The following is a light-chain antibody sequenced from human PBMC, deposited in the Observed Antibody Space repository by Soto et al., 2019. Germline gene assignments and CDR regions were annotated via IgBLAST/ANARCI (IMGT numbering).Light chain of an antibody. J-gene: IGKJ1*01. CDR2: AAS. Sequence: DIQMTQSPSSLSAAIGVRVTITCRASPRIPNRFNWYQHRPGKAPMLLIYAASSLKSGVPSRFSGSASGTEFTLTISSLQPEDFATYYCQQGYTTPLTFGQGTKVEIK. CDR1: PRIPNR. CDR3: QQGYTTPLT. V-gene: IGKV1-39*01.